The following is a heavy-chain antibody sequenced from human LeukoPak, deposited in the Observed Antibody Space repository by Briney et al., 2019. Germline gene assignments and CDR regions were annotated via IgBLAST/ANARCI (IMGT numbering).Heavy chain of an antibody. Sequence: SETLSLTCTVSGGSISSNSYYWGWLRQPSGRGLEWIGSIYYSGSTYCNPSLKSRVTISVDTSKNQFSLKLSSVTAADTAVYYCARGRRFLEWLSQDNYFYYYMDVWGKGTTVTVSS. CDR2: IYYSGST. J-gene: IGHJ6*03. CDR3: ARGRRFLEWLSQDNYFYYYMDV. D-gene: IGHD3-3*01. CDR1: GGSISSNSYY. V-gene: IGHV4-39*07.